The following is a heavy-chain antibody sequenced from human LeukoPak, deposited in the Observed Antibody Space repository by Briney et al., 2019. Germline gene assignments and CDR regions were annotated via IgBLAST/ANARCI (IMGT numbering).Heavy chain of an antibody. J-gene: IGHJ4*02. Sequence: ASVTLSCKTSGYTFTTYHINWVRQATGQGLEWLGWMNPYSSDRGYAQKFQGRLSITSDTSISTAYMELSSLRSDDTAVYFCARTTSLTASGYDYWGQGTLVPVSS. CDR2: MNPYSSDR. V-gene: IGHV1-8*03. CDR1: GYTFTTYH. D-gene: IGHD4-17*01. CDR3: ARTTSLTASGYDY.